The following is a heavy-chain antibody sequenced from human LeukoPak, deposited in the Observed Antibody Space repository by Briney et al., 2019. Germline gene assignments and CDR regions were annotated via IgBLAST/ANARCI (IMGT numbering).Heavy chain of an antibody. CDR3: ARGSSYMDV. J-gene: IGHJ6*03. CDR1: GYSISSGYN. CDR2: IDDSGTT. V-gene: IGHV4-38-2*02. Sequence: SETLSLTCTVSGYSISSGYNWGWIRQPPGQGLEWIGNIDDSGTTHYFPSLRSRVTISRDTPNNQFSLKLSSVTAADTAVYYCARGSSYMDVWGKGTAVTVSS. D-gene: IGHD3-10*01.